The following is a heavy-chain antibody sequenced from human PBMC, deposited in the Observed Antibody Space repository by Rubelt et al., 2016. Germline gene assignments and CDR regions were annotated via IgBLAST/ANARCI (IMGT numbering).Heavy chain of an antibody. V-gene: IGHV3-74*01. CDR2: INSDGSST. CDR1: GFTFSSYW. J-gene: IGHJ5*02. Sequence: VQLVESGGGVVQPGRSLRLSCAASGFTFSSYWMHWVRQAPGKGLVWVSRINSDGSSTSYADSVKGRFTSSRDNAKNTLYLQMNSLRAEDTAVYYCARDLYYDFWFDPWGQGTLVTVSS. CDR3: ARDLYYDFWFDP. D-gene: IGHD3/OR15-3a*01.